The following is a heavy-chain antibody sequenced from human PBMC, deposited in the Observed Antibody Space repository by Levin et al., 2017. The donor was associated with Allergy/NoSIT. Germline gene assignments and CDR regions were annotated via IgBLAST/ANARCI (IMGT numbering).Heavy chain of an antibody. V-gene: IGHV3-23*01. CDR3: ARVPSIRYVDAIWV. Sequence: LSLTCAASGFTFSSYAMSWVRQAPGKGLEWVSAISGSGGSTYYADSVKGRFTISRDNSKNTLYLQMNSLRAEDTAVYYCARVPSIRYVDAIWVWGQGTLVTVSS. CDR1: GFTFSSYA. CDR2: ISGSGGST. J-gene: IGHJ4*02. D-gene: IGHD3-9*01.